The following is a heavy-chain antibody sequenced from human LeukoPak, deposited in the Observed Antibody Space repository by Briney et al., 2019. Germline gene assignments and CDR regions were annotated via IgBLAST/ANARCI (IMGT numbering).Heavy chain of an antibody. D-gene: IGHD6-13*01. Sequence: ASVKVSCKASGYTFTSYYMHWVRQAPGQGLEWMGIINPSGGSTSYAQKFQGRVTMTRDMSTSTVYMELSSLRSEDTAVYYCARGTLGIAAAGTVFWFDPWGQGTPVTVSS. J-gene: IGHJ5*02. CDR1: GYTFTSYY. V-gene: IGHV1-46*01. CDR3: ARGTLGIAAAGTVFWFDP. CDR2: INPSGGST.